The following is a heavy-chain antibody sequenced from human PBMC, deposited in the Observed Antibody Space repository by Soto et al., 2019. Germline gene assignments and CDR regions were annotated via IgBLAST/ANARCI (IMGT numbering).Heavy chain of an antibody. CDR1: GFTVSSNY. V-gene: IGHV3-66*01. CDR2: IYSGGST. Sequence: GGSLRLSCAASGFTVSSNYMSWVRQAPGKGLEWVSVIYSGGSTYYADSVKGRFTISRDNSKNTLYLQMNSLRAEDTAVYYCARDGPGYCTNGVCSLDAFDIWGQGTMVTVSS. CDR3: ARDGPGYCTNGVCSLDAFDI. J-gene: IGHJ3*02. D-gene: IGHD2-8*01.